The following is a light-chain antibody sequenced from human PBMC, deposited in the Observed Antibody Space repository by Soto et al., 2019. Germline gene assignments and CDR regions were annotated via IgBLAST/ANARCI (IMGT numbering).Light chain of an antibody. CDR3: SSFTSTNTWV. Sequence: QSALTQPASVSGSPGQSITISCTGTSSDIGGYNYVSWYQQYPGKAPKLMIYEVSNRPSGVSSRFSGSKSGNTASLTISGLQADDEADYYCSSFTSTNTWVFGGGTKVTVL. V-gene: IGLV2-14*01. CDR1: SSDIGGYNY. J-gene: IGLJ3*02. CDR2: EVS.